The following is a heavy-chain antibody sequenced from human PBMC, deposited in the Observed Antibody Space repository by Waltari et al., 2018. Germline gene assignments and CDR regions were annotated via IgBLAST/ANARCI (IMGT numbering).Heavy chain of an antibody. CDR3: AKEQSYYDTSGYYRGGYFDS. CDR1: GFTFSSYA. Sequence: EVQLLESGGGLVQPGGSLRLSCAASGFTFSSYAMNWVRQAPGKGLEWVSVISGSGGSTYYADSVKGRFTSSRDNSKNTLYLQMNSLRAEDTAVYYCAKEQSYYDTSGYYRGGYFDSWGQGTLVTVSS. CDR2: ISGSGGST. D-gene: IGHD3-22*01. J-gene: IGHJ4*02. V-gene: IGHV3-23*01.